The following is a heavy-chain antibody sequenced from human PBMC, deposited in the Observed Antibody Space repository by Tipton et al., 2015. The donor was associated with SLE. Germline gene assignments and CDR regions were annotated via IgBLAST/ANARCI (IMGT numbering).Heavy chain of an antibody. CDR2: ISSSGSTI. D-gene: IGHD3-3*01. J-gene: IGHJ4*02. Sequence: GSLRLSCAASGFTFDDYAMHWVRQAPGKGLEWVSYISSSGSTIYYADSVKGRFTISRDNAKNSLYLQMNSLRAEDTAVYYCARASKEGYFDYWGQGTLVTVSS. CDR3: ARASKEGYFDY. CDR1: GFTFDDYA. V-gene: IGHV3-48*03.